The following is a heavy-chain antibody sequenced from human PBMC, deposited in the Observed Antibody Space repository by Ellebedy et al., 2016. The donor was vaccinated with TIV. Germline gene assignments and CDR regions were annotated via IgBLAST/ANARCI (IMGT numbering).Heavy chain of an antibody. CDR2: IYQDGSDQ. D-gene: IGHD4-17*01. Sequence: GESLKISCEASRFSFRSYWMGWVRQAPGKGLDWVANIYQDGSDQHYVDSVKGRFTISRDNAKNFLFLQMNSLRVEDTAVYYCARRGSYGDYAVQINSWFDAWGQGIRVTVSS. CDR3: ARRGSYGDYAVQINSWFDA. V-gene: IGHV3-7*01. CDR1: RFSFRSYW. J-gene: IGHJ5*02.